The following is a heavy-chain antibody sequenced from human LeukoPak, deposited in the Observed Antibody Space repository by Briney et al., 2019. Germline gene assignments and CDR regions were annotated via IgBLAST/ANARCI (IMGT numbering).Heavy chain of an antibody. V-gene: IGHV4-39*01. J-gene: IGHJ4*02. Sequence: PSETLSLTCTVSGGSITSSSHYWGWVRQPPGRGLEWIGNIYYTGSTNYNPSLKSRVTISVDTSKNQFSLRLSSGTAADTAVYYCASLHSSGYYRDFDYWGQGILVTVSS. CDR1: GGSITSSSHY. CDR2: IYYTGST. D-gene: IGHD3-22*01. CDR3: ASLHSSGYYRDFDY.